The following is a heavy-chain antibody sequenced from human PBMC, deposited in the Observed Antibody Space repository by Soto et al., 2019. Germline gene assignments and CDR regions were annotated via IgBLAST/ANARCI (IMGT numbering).Heavy chain of an antibody. CDR3: AREDDTTGHYSWFDP. CDR1: GTTLDSFT. D-gene: IGHD3-9*01. CDR2: FVPMFGSA. J-gene: IGHJ5*02. V-gene: IGHV1-69*13. Sequence: SVKVSCKPSGTTLDSFTFSWVRQAPGQGLEWMGGFVPMFGSASIAQRFQGRVRITADASTGTGYMELSDLRSEDSAIYYCAREDDTTGHYSWFDPWGPGTLVTVSS.